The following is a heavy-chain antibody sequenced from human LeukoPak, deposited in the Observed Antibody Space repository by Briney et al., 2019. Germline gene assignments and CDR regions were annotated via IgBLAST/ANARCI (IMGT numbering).Heavy chain of an antibody. Sequence: SETLSLTCTVSGGSISSYYWSWIRQPAGKGLEWIGRIYTSGSTNYNPSLKSRVTISVDKSKNQFSLKLSSVTAADTAVYYCARCPYSSGMDMDAWGKGTTVTVSS. CDR2: IYTSGST. CDR3: ARCPYSSGMDMDA. J-gene: IGHJ6*03. D-gene: IGHD6-19*01. CDR1: GGSISSYY. V-gene: IGHV4-4*07.